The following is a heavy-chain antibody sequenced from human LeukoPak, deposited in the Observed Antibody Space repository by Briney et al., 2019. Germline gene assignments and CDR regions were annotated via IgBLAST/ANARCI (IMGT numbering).Heavy chain of an antibody. CDR1: GYTFINYG. D-gene: IGHD1-1*01. CDR2: ISPKNGYT. CDR3: ARDTGQRTPNWFDP. V-gene: IGHV1-18*01. J-gene: IGHJ5*02. Sequence: ASVKVSCKASGYTFINYGINWVRQAPGQGLEWMGWISPKNGYTNYAQKVQGRVAMTTDTSTSTAFMELRSLRYDDTAVYYCARDTGQRTPNWFDPWGQGTLVTVSS.